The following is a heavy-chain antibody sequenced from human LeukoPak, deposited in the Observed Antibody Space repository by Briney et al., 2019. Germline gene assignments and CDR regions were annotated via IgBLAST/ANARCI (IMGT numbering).Heavy chain of an antibody. CDR2: INHGGST. V-gene: IGHV4-34*01. CDR3: ASRKAIEKYNWFDP. Sequence: SETLSLTCAVYGGSFSGYYCGWIRQPPGKGLEWIGEINHGGSTNYNPSLQSRVTISVDTSKNHFSLRLSSVTAADTAVYYCASRKAIEKYNWFDPWGQGTLVTVSS. J-gene: IGHJ5*02. CDR1: GGSFSGYY.